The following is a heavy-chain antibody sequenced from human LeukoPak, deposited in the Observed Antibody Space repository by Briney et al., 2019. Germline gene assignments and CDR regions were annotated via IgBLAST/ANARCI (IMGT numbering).Heavy chain of an antibody. D-gene: IGHD3-10*01. CDR2: INPYNGNT. CDR3: ARRGRNYYGSRSPIDDALDV. Sequence: PSVNLLRGASGYTFTNYGISWVRQAPGQGLEWMAWINPYNGNTNYLQKFPGRVTMTTDKSTSTAYMELSSLRSDDTAVYYCARRGRNYYGSRSPIDDALDVWAEGTMVTVSS. V-gene: IGHV1-18*01. CDR1: GYTFTNYG. J-gene: IGHJ3*01.